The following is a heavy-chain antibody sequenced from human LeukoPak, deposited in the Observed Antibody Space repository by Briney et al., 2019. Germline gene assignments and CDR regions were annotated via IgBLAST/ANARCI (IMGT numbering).Heavy chain of an antibody. J-gene: IGHJ4*02. V-gene: IGHV3-43D*03. CDR3: AKDRTSWYFFDY. CDR1: GFAFDNYA. Sequence: GGSLRLSCAVSGFAFDNYAMHWIRQAPGKGLEWVSLISWDGGSSYYTDSVKGRFTISRDNSKNSLYLQMNSLRAEDTALYYCAKDRTSWYFFDYWGQGTLVTVSS. CDR2: ISWDGGSS. D-gene: IGHD6-13*01.